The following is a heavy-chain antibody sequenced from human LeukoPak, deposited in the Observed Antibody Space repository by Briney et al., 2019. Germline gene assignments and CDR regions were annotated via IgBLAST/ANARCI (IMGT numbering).Heavy chain of an antibody. CDR3: VRGRSYGFDFDS. J-gene: IGHJ4*02. D-gene: IGHD5-18*01. Sequence: PSETLSLTCAVSGVSINTCCYYWSWIRQPPGNGLEWIGYKYYSGSTRYNSSLRSRLTISLDTSNNQFSLRLSSVTAADTAVYYCVRGRSYGFDFDSWGPGTLVIVSS. V-gene: IGHV4-61*01. CDR2: KYYSGST. CDR1: GVSINTCCYY.